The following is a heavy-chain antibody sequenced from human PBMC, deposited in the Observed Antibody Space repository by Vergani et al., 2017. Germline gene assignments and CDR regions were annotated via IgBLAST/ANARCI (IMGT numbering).Heavy chain of an antibody. CDR2: INHSGST. CDR1: GGSFSGYY. D-gene: IGHD2-2*02. CDR3: ARGGCSSTSCYTAYYYYGMDV. J-gene: IGHJ6*02. Sequence: QVQLQQWGAGLLKPSETLSLTCAVYGGSFSGYYWSWIRQPPGKGLEWIGEINHSGSTNYNPSLKSRVTISVDTSKNQFSLKRSSVTAADTAVYYCARGGCSSTSCYTAYYYYGMDVWGQGTTVTVSS. V-gene: IGHV4-34*01.